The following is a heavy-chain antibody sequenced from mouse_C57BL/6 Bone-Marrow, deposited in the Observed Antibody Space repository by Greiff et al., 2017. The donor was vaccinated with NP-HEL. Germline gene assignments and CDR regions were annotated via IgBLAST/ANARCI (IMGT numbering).Heavy chain of an antibody. V-gene: IGHV1-64*01. CDR1: GYTFTSHW. CDR3: ARYRYYYYAMDY. J-gene: IGHJ4*01. D-gene: IGHD1-2*01. Sequence: QVQLQQPGAELVKPGASVKLSCKASGYTFTSHWMHWVKQRPGQGLEWIGMIHPNSGSTNTNEKFKTKATLTVDKSSSTAYMQLSSLTSEDSAVYYCARYRYYYYAMDYWGQGTSVTVSS. CDR2: IHPNSGST.